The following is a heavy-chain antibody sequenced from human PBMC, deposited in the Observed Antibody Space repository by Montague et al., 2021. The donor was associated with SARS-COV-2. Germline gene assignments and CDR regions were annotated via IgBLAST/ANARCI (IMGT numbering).Heavy chain of an antibody. Sequence: SETLSLTCTVSGGSISSSSYYWGWIRQAPGKGLEWIGSIYYSGSTYYNPSLKSRVTISVDTSKNQFSLKLSSVTAAGTAVYYCARDPSRQPLLYPIGDYYYGMDVWGQGTTVTVSS. D-gene: IGHD2-2*02. CDR2: IYYSGST. CDR1: GGSISSSSYY. CDR3: ARDPSRQPLLYPIGDYYYGMDV. V-gene: IGHV4-39*07. J-gene: IGHJ6*02.